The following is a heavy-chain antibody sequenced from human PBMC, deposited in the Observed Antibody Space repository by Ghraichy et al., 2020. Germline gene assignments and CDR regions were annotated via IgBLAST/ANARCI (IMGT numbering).Heavy chain of an antibody. CDR2: INPSGGST. J-gene: IGHJ4*02. CDR1: GYTFTSYY. Sequence: ASVKVSCKASGYTFTSYYMHWVRQTPGQGLEWMGIINPSGGSTSYAQKFQGRVTMTRDTSTSTVYMELSSLRSEDTAVYYCARAAWIITMIARNLYYFDYWGQGTLVTVSS. V-gene: IGHV1-46*01. CDR3: ARAAWIITMIARNLYYFDY. D-gene: IGHD3-22*01.